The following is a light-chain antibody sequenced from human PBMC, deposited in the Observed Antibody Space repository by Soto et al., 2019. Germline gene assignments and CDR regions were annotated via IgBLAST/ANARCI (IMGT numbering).Light chain of an antibody. J-gene: IGLJ1*01. CDR3: QSYDNSLSGYV. V-gene: IGLV1-44*01. CDR1: SSNIGNNA. CDR2: RNS. Sequence: QSVLTQPPSASGSPGQRVIISCSGSSSNIGNNAVNWYQHLPGTSPKLLIYRNSQRPSGVPDRFSGSKSDTSASLAITGLQADDEADYYCQSYDNSLSGYVFGTGTKVTVL.